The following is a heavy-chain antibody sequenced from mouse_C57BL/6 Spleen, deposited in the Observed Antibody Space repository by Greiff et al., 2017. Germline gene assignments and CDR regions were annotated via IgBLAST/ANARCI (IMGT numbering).Heavy chain of an antibody. CDR1: GYSITSDY. Sequence: EVKLQESGPGLAKPSQTLSLTCSVSGYSITSDYWNWIRKFPGNKLEYIGYISYSGSTYYNPSLKSRISITRDTSKNQYYLQLNSVTTEDTATYYCARYSTVVARYFDVWGTGTTVTVSS. J-gene: IGHJ1*03. D-gene: IGHD1-1*01. V-gene: IGHV3-8*01. CDR3: ARYSTVVARYFDV. CDR2: ISYSGST.